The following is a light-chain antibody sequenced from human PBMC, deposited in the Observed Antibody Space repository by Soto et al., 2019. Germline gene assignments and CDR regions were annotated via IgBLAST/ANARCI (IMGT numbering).Light chain of an antibody. Sequence: DIQMTQSPSTLSASVGDKVTITCRASQSLGNWLAWYQQEPGKAPSLLIYDVSTLQSGVPSRFSGSGSGTEFTLTITDQQPADFATYCCQQYTPDSPWAFGQGTKVEFK. CDR1: QSLGNW. J-gene: IGKJ1*01. CDR3: QQYTPDSPWA. CDR2: DVS. V-gene: IGKV1-5*01.